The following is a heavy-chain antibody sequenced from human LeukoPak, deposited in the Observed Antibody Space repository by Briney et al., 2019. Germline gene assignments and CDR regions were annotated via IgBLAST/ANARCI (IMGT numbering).Heavy chain of an antibody. V-gene: IGHV3-21*01. CDR3: ARGYDILAGFDY. D-gene: IGHD3-9*01. CDR1: GFTFSSYS. Sequence: GGSLRLSCAASGFTFSSYSMNWVRQAPGKGLEWVSSISSSSSYIYYADSVKGRFTISRDNAKNSLYLQMNSLRAEDTAVYYCARGYDILAGFDYWGQGTLVTVSS. J-gene: IGHJ4*02. CDR2: ISSSSSYI.